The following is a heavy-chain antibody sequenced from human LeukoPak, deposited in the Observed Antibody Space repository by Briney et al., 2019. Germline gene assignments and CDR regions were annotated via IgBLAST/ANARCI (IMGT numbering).Heavy chain of an antibody. CDR1: GFTFSSYA. V-gene: IGHV3-23*01. Sequence: GGSLRLSCAASGFTFSSYAMSWVRQAPGKGLEWVSGISGSGGSTYYADSVRGRFTISRDNSKNTLYLQMNSLRAEDTAVYYCAKRWGMLRWNPLDYWGQGTLVTVSS. J-gene: IGHJ4*02. CDR3: AKRWGMLRWNPLDY. D-gene: IGHD4-23*01. CDR2: ISGSGGST.